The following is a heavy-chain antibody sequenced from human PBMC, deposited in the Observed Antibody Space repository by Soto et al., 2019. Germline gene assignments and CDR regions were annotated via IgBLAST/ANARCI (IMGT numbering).Heavy chain of an antibody. J-gene: IGHJ5*02. D-gene: IGHD3-3*01. V-gene: IGHV4-59*01. CDR2: IYYSGST. CDR1: GGSISSYY. CDR3: ARVSRFGWFDP. Sequence: SETLSLTCTVSGGSISSYYWSWIRQPPGKGLEWIGYIYYSGSTNYNPSLKSRVTISVDTSKNQFSLKLSPVTAADTAVYYCARVSRFGWFDPWGQGTLVTVSS.